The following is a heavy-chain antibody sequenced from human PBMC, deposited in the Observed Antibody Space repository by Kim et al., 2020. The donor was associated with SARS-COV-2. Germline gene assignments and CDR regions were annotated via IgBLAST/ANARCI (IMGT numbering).Heavy chain of an antibody. V-gene: IGHV3-23*01. Sequence: GGSLRLSCAASGFTFSSYAMSWVRQAPGKGLEWVSAISGSGGSTYYADSVKGRFTISRDNSKNTLYLQMNSLRAEDTAVYYCAKRQHVPAAPKVYYMDVWGKGTTVTVSS. D-gene: IGHD2-2*01. J-gene: IGHJ6*03. CDR3: AKRQHVPAAPKVYYMDV. CDR1: GFTFSSYA. CDR2: ISGSGGST.